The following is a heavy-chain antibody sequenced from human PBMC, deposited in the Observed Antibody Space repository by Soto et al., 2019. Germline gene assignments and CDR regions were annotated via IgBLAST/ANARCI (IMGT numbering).Heavy chain of an antibody. V-gene: IGHV3-23*01. Sequence: EVQLLESGGGLVQPGGSLRLSCAASGFTFSSYAMSWVRQAPGKGLEWVSAISGSGGSTYYADSVKGRFTISRDNSKTALYLQMNSLRAEETSVYYCAKDASPLLWFGESMLNWFDPWGQGTLVTVSS. D-gene: IGHD3-10*01. CDR1: GFTFSSYA. J-gene: IGHJ5*02. CDR2: ISGSGGST. CDR3: AKDASPLLWFGESMLNWFDP.